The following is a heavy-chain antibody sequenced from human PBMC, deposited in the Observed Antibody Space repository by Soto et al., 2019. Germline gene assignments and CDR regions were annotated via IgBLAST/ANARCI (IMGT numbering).Heavy chain of an antibody. CDR2: IIPIFGTA. CDR3: ARSQDSSGYWNSCFEP. CDR1: GGTFSTYT. V-gene: IGHV1-69*01. Sequence: QVQLVQSGAEVKKPGSSVKVSCKASGGTFSTYTLAWVRQAPGQGLEWVGGIIPIFGTANYPQKFKGRVTITADESTSTAYMELCSLRSEDTAVYYCARSQDSSGYWNSCFEPWGQGTLVTVSS. D-gene: IGHD3-22*01. J-gene: IGHJ5*02.